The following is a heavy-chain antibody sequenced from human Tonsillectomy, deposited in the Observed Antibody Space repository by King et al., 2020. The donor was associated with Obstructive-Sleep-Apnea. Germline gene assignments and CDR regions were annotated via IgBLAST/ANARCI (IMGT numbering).Heavy chain of an antibody. CDR1: AFAFSNYW. D-gene: IGHD1-1*01. CDR3: SNWRNDPRGGMDV. V-gene: IGHV3-7*03. Sequence: VQLVESGGGLVQPGGSLTLSCAASAFAFSNYWMTWVRQAPGKGLEWVATISQDGSETYYVDSVRGRFTISRDNAKNSLYLQINSLRVEDTAVYYCSNWRNDPRGGMDVWGQGTTVTVSS. J-gene: IGHJ6*02. CDR2: ISQDGSET.